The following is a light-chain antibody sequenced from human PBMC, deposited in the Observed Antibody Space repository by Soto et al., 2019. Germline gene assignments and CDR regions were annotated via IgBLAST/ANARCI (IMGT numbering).Light chain of an antibody. CDR1: QSISSSY. Sequence: EIVLTQAPGTLSLSPGERATLSCRASQSISSSYLAWYQQKPGQAPRLLVYGASSRATGIPDRFSGSGSGTAFTLTISRLEPEDFAEYYCQQYGSSRFTFGPGTKVAIK. CDR2: GAS. V-gene: IGKV3-20*01. CDR3: QQYGSSRFT. J-gene: IGKJ3*01.